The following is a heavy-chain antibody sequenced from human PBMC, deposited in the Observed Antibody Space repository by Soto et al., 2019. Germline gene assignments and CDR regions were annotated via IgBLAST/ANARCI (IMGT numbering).Heavy chain of an antibody. J-gene: IGHJ6*03. V-gene: IGHV4-30-4*01. Sequence: PSETLSLTCTVSGGSISSGDYYWSWIRQPPGKGLKWIGYIYYSGSTYYNPSLKSRVTISVDTSKNQFSLKLSSVTAADTAVYYCARGYYDTLTGYLPGYYYYYYMDVWGKGTTVTVSS. D-gene: IGHD3-9*01. CDR3: ARGYYDTLTGYLPGYYYYYYMDV. CDR2: IYYSGST. CDR1: GGSISSGDYY.